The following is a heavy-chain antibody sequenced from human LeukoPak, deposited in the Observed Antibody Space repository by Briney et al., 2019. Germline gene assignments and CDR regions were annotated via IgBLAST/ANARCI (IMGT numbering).Heavy chain of an antibody. D-gene: IGHD5-24*01. Sequence: ASVKVSCKAPGYTFTSYAMHWVRQAPGQRLEWMGWINAGNGNTKYSQEFQGRVTISRDTSASTAYMELSSLRSEDMAVYYCAIQVGDGYNYVCFAFDIWGQGTMVTVSS. CDR2: INAGNGNT. J-gene: IGHJ3*02. CDR1: GYTFTSYA. V-gene: IGHV1-3*03. CDR3: AIQVGDGYNYVCFAFDI.